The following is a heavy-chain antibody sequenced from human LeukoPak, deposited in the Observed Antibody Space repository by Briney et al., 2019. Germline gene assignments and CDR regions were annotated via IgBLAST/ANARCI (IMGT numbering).Heavy chain of an antibody. D-gene: IGHD4-17*01. Sequence: SETLSFTCTVSGGSISSYYWSWIRQPPGKGLEWIGYIYYSGSTNYNPSLKSRVTISVDTSKNQFSLKLSSVTAADTAVYYCARGRGGGYYGDYYYYGMDVWGQGTTVTVSS. CDR2: IYYSGST. V-gene: IGHV4-59*01. J-gene: IGHJ6*02. CDR1: GGSISSYY. CDR3: ARGRGGGYYGDYYYYGMDV.